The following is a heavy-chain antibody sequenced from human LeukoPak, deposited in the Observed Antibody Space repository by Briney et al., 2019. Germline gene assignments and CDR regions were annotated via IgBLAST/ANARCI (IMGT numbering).Heavy chain of an antibody. J-gene: IGHJ6*03. D-gene: IGHD6-19*01. CDR3: AKVRAVAGPGLFYYYYMDV. V-gene: IGHV3-9*01. CDR1: GFTFDDYA. Sequence: GGSLRLSCAASGFTFDDYAMHWVRQAPGKGLEWVAGISWNSGSIDYADSVKGRFTISRDNAKNSLYLQMNSLRAEDTALYYCAKVRAVAGPGLFYYYYMDVWGKGTTVTVSS. CDR2: ISWNSGSI.